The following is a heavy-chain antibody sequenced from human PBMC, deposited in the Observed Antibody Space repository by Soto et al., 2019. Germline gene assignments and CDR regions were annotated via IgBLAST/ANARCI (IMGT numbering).Heavy chain of an antibody. Sequence: QVQLQESGPGLVKPSGTLSLTCAVSGGSISSSNWWSWVRQPPGKGLQWIGEIYHSGSTNYIPSLKSRGTISVAKSRNQFSLKLSSVTAADTAVYYCARRWGEGRVDYWGQGTLVTVSS. CDR3: ARRWGEGRVDY. J-gene: IGHJ4*02. V-gene: IGHV4-4*02. CDR1: GGSISSSNW. CDR2: IYHSGST. D-gene: IGHD3-10*01.